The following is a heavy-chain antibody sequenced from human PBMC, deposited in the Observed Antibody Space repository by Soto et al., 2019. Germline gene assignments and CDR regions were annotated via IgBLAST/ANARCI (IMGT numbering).Heavy chain of an antibody. D-gene: IGHD6-6*01. CDR1: GFSLSTSGVD. Sequence: QITLKESGPTLVKPTQTLTLTCTFSGFSLSTSGVDVGWIRQPPGKALEWLALIYWDDDKRYKPSLKSRLTITKGTSRNKVVLTMTNMDPLDTATYYCAHSRPYSNSPEYCFDYWGQGTLVTVSS. V-gene: IGHV2-5*02. CDR2: IYWDDDK. J-gene: IGHJ4*02. CDR3: AHSRPYSNSPEYCFDY.